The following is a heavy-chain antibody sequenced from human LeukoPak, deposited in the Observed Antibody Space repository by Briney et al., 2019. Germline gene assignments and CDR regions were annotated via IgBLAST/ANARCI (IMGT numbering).Heavy chain of an antibody. D-gene: IGHD6-25*01. CDR3: ARGRPGDYFDY. CDR2: INPNSGGT. CDR1: GYTFTGYF. J-gene: IGHJ4*02. V-gene: IGHV1-2*02. Sequence: ASVKVSCKASGYTFTGYFMHWVRQAPGQGLKWMGWINPNSGGTSYLQNFQGRVTMTRDTSISTAYVDLSRLRSDDTAVYYCARGRPGDYFDYWGQGTLVTVSS.